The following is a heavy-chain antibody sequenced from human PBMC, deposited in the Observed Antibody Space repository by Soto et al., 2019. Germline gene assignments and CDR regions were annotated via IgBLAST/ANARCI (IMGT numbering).Heavy chain of an antibody. D-gene: IGHD3-3*01. CDR1: GFTFSDYY. CDR2: ISSSGSTI. CDR3: ARDYLRFVHYFDY. J-gene: IGHJ4*02. Sequence: GGSLRLSCAASGFTFSDYYMSWIRQAPGKGLEWVSYISSSGSTIYYADSVKGRFTISRDNAKNSLYLQMNSLRAEDTAVYYCARDYLRFVHYFDYWGQGTLVTVSS. V-gene: IGHV3-11*01.